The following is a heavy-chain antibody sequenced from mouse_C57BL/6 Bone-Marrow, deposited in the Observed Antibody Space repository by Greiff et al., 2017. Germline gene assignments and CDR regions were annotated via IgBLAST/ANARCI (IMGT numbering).Heavy chain of an antibody. CDR3: ARSLITTPEENAMDY. Sequence: VQLQQPGAELVKPGASVKLSCKASGYTFTSYWMHWVKQRPGQGLEWIGMIHPNSGSTNYNEKFKSKATLTVDKSSSTAYMQLSSLTSEDSAVYYCARSLITTPEENAMDYWGQGTSVTVSS. D-gene: IGHD1-1*01. J-gene: IGHJ4*01. CDR2: IHPNSGST. V-gene: IGHV1-64*01. CDR1: GYTFTSYW.